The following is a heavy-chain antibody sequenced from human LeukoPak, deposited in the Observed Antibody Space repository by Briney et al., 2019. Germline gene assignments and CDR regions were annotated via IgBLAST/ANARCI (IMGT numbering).Heavy chain of an antibody. Sequence: SETLSLTCAVYGGSFSGYYWSWIRQPPGKGLEWIGEINHSGSTNYNPSLKSRVTISVDTSKNQFSLKLSPVTAADTAVYYCARGRRGSDYWGQGTLVTVSS. CDR2: INHSGST. V-gene: IGHV4-34*01. J-gene: IGHJ4*02. CDR1: GGSFSGYY. CDR3: ARGRRGSDY.